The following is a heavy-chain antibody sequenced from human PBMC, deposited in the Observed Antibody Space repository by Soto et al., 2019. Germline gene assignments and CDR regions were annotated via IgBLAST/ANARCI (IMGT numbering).Heavy chain of an antibody. CDR2: IKEDGSEK. D-gene: IGHD2-15*01. V-gene: IGHV3-7*01. CDR1: GFNFNNYW. J-gene: IGHJ4*02. CDR3: ARDGGTYCSGGNCLVDY. Sequence: EVQLVESGGGLVQPGGSLRLSCAASGFNFNNYWMSWVRQAPGKGLEWVANIKEDGSEKYYVDSVKGRFTISRDNAMNSKYLERNSLTAEDTAVYYCARDGGTYCSGGNCLVDYWGQGTLVTVSS.